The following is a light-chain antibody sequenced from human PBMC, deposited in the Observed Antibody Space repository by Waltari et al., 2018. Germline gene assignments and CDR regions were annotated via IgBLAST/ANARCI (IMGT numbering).Light chain of an antibody. V-gene: IGKV1-33*01. J-gene: IGKJ4*01. CDR2: EES. CDR1: QDISNY. CDR3: QQYDNLPLT. Sequence: DIQMTQSPSSLSASVGDRVTITCPASQDISNYLNWYQQKPGKAPKLLIYEESNLETGVPSRFSGSGSGTDFTFTISSLQPEDIATYYCQQYDNLPLTFGGGTKVEIK.